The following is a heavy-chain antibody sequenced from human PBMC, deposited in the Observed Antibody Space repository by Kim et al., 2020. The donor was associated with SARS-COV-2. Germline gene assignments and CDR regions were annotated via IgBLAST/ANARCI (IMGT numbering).Heavy chain of an antibody. CDR1: GFTFSGYA. V-gene: IGHV3-23*01. D-gene: IGHD1-26*01. CDR3: AKARGSREPVYHFYY. Sequence: GGSLRLSCAASGFTFSGYAMTWVRQAPGKGLEWVSGISDDGVATYYADSVKGRFTISRDNSKNTVFLQMDSLRVEDTAVYFCAKARGSREPVYHFYYWGQGTRVTVSS. CDR2: ISDDGVAT. J-gene: IGHJ4*02.